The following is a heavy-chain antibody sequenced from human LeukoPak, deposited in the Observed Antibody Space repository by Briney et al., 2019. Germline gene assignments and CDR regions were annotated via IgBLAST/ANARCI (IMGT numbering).Heavy chain of an antibody. CDR1: GFTFSSYK. J-gene: IGHJ5*02. V-gene: IGHV3-48*03. CDR3: ARESWLLRNWFDP. Sequence: QPGGSLRLSCAASGFTFSSYKMNWVRQAPGKGLEWVSYISSSGSTIYYADSVKGRFTISRDNAKNSLYLQMNSLRAKDTAVYYCARESWLLRNWFDPWGQGTLVTVSS. CDR2: ISSSGSTI. D-gene: IGHD2-15*01.